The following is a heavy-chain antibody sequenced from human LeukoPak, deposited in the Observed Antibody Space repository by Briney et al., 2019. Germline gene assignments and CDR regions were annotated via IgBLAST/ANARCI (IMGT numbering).Heavy chain of an antibody. D-gene: IGHD1-7*01. Sequence: SVKVSCKASGGTFSSYAISWVRQAPGQGLEWMGGIIPIFGTANYAQKFQGRVTITADESTSTAYMELSSLRSEDTAVYYCARNRLELLSSPWWDCWGQGTLVTASS. CDR1: GGTFSSYA. CDR2: IIPIFGTA. V-gene: IGHV1-69*13. J-gene: IGHJ4*02. CDR3: ARNRLELLSSPWWDC.